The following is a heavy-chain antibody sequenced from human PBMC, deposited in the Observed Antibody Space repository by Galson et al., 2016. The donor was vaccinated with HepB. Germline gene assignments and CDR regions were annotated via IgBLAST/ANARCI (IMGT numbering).Heavy chain of an antibody. CDR2: IFWNDDK. J-gene: IGHJ4*02. CDR1: GFSLSTSGVG. V-gene: IGHV2-5*01. CDR3: ARFGTKITPGGPCDS. Sequence: PALVKPTQTLTLTCTFSGFSLSTSGVGVGWIRQPPGRALEWLALIFWNDDKRYSPSLKSRLTITKDTSKNHVVLTVTNMDPVDTATYYCARFGTKITPGGPCDSWCQGTLVTVSS. D-gene: IGHD4-23*01.